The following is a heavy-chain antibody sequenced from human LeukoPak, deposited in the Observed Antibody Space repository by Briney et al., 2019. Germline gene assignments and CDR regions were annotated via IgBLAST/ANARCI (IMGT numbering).Heavy chain of an antibody. CDR2: IYYSGST. Sequence: PSETLSLTCTVSGGSISSYYWSWIRQPPGKGLEWIGYIYYSGSTNYNPSLKSRVTISVDTSKNQFSLKLSSVTAADTAVYYCARQTIVVVPAAIGWFDPWGQGTLVTVSS. D-gene: IGHD2-2*01. CDR3: ARQTIVVVPAAIGWFDP. V-gene: IGHV4-59*08. J-gene: IGHJ5*02. CDR1: GGSISSYY.